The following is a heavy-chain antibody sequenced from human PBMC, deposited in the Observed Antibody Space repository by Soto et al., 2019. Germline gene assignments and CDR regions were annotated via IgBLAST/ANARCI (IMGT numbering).Heavy chain of an antibody. CDR2: IYYTGSS. J-gene: IGHJ4*02. CDR1: GGSISSGDYY. V-gene: IGHV4-30-4*02. D-gene: IGHD3-22*01. CDR3: ARVGRGANYESSGYIDN. Sequence: PSETLSLTCTVSGGSISSGDYYWSWIRQPPGKGLEWIGYIYYTGSSYYNPSLKSRVTISVDTSKNQFSLRLNSVTAADTAVYYCARVGRGANYESSGYIDNWGQGTLVTVSS.